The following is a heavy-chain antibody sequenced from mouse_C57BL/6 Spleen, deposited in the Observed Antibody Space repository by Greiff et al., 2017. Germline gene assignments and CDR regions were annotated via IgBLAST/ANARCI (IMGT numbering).Heavy chain of an antibody. Sequence: VQLQQPGAELVRPGSSVKLSCKASGYTFTSYWMHWVKQRPIQGLEWIGNIDPSDSETHYNQKFKDKATLTVDKSSSTAYMQLSSLTSEDSAVYYCALLYYYAMDYWGQGTSVTVSS. V-gene: IGHV1-52*01. CDR1: GYTFTSYW. CDR3: ALLYYYAMDY. CDR2: IDPSDSET. J-gene: IGHJ4*01.